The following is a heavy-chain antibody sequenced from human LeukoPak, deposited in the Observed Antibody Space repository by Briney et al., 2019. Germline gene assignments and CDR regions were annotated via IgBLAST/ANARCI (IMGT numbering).Heavy chain of an antibody. D-gene: IGHD3-3*01. J-gene: IGHJ4*02. CDR2: IKQDGSEK. CDR1: GFTFTGYW. V-gene: IGHV3-7*01. Sequence: GGSLRLSCAASGFTFTGYWMSWVRQAPGKGLEWVANIKQDGSEKYYVDSVKGRFTISRDNAKNSLYLQMNSLRAEDTAVYYCARGITIFGVVLWGQGTLVTVSS. CDR3: ARGITIFGVVL.